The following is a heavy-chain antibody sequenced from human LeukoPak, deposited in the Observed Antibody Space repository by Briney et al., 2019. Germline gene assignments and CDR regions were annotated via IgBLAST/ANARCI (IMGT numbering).Heavy chain of an antibody. CDR1: GYTFTGYY. V-gene: IGHV1-2*02. CDR3: ARGEYYGSGSYPVDY. D-gene: IGHD3-10*01. J-gene: IGHJ4*02. CDR2: INPNSGGT. Sequence: ASVKVSCKASGYTFTGYYVHWVRQAPGQGLEWMGWINPNSGGTNYARKFQGRVTMTRDTSISTAYMELSRLRSDDTAVYYCARGEYYGSGSYPVDYWGQGTLVTVSS.